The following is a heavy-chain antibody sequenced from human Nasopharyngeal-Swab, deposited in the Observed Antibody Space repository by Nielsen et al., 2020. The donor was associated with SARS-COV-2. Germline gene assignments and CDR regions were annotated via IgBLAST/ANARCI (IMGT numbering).Heavy chain of an antibody. CDR3: AGSWYGGLYYFDY. J-gene: IGHJ4*02. CDR2: IYYRGST. D-gene: IGHD6-13*01. Sequence: LRLSCTVSGGSISSGGYYWSWIRQHPGKGLEWIGYIYYRGSTYYNPSLKSRVTISVDTSKNQFSLKLSSVTAADTAVYYCAGSWYGGLYYFDYWGQGTLVTVSS. CDR1: GGSISSGGYY. V-gene: IGHV4-31*03.